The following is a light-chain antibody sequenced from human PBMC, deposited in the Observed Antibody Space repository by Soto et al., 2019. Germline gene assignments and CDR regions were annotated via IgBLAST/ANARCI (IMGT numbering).Light chain of an antibody. Sequence: QSALTQPASVSGSPGQSITISCTGTSSDVGGYNYVSWYQQHPGKAPKLMIYEVSNRPSGVSNRFSGSKSGNTASLTISGLQAEDEADYYCSSYKSSNTLLFGGGTKVTVL. J-gene: IGLJ2*01. CDR3: SSYKSSNTLL. CDR2: EVS. V-gene: IGLV2-14*01. CDR1: SSDVGGYNY.